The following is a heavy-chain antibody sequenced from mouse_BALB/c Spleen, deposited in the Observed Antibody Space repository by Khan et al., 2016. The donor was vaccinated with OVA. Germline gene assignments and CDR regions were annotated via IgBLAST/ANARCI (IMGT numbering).Heavy chain of an antibody. D-gene: IGHD2-14*01. CDR3: AGGYDFFTY. CDR2: VNPSSGGT. CDR1: GYSFTAYS. V-gene: IGHV1-18*01. J-gene: IGHJ3*01. Sequence: EVQLKQSGPDLVKPGASVKISCKASGYSFTAYSIHWVKESHGKSLECIGRVNPSSGGTTYNQKFKGKAILTVDKSSNTAYMELRSLTSEDSAAYFCAGGYDFFTYWGQRTLVTFSS.